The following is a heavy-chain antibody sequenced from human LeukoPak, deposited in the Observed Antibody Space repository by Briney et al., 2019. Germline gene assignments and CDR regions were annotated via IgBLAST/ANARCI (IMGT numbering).Heavy chain of an antibody. V-gene: IGHV3-20*04. CDR3: ARDPGDILVAGTFDY. CDR1: GFIFDDYG. J-gene: IGHJ4*02. D-gene: IGHD6-19*01. Sequence: GGSLRLSCAASGFIFDDYGMSWVRQAPGKGLEWVSGITWNGGSTGYADSVKGRFTISRDNAKNSLYLQMNSLRAEDTAFYYCARDPGDILVAGTFDYWGQGTLVTVSS. CDR2: ITWNGGST.